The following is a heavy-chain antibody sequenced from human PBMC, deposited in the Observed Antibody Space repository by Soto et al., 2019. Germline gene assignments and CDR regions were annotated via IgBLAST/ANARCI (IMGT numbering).Heavy chain of an antibody. Sequence: QVRLQQWGAGLVRPAETLSLTCAVYGGSFNNYCWSWIRQPPGKGLEWIGEVCPGGRTNYSPTLKGKRRIAVEGAKNQFPLRLTPVTVADTAVYYWARGDYGQYDAYNWFDPWGQGNPVIVAS. CDR3: ARGDYGQYDAYNWFDP. J-gene: IGHJ5*02. V-gene: IGHV4-34*02. CDR1: GGSFNNYC. CDR2: VCPGGRT. D-gene: IGHD3-10*01.